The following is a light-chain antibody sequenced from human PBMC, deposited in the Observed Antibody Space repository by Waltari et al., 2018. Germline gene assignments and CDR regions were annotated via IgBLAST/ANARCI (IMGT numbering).Light chain of an antibody. CDR3: QSYDSSIYVV. V-gene: IGLV6-57*03. J-gene: IGLJ2*01. CDR1: SGRIASNY. CDR2: EDN. Sequence: NFMLTQPHSVSESPGTTVTLSCTRSSGRIASNYVQCYQQRPGSAHTTVIYEDNERPSGVPDQFSGSIDSSSNSASLTISGLKTEDEADYYCQSYDSSIYVVFGGGTKLTVL.